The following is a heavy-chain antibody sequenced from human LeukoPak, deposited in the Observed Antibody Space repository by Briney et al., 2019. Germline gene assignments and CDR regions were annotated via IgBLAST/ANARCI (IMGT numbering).Heavy chain of an antibody. D-gene: IGHD5-12*01. CDR3: AKDGFAEMATIGPDY. V-gene: IGHV3-30*18. J-gene: IGHJ4*02. Sequence: GGSLRLSCAASGFTFSRYVMHWVRQAPGKGLEWVAVISYDGSNKYYADSVKGRFTISRDNSKNTLYLQMNSLRAEDTAVYYCAKDGFAEMATIGPDYWGQGTLVTVSS. CDR1: GFTFSRYV. CDR2: ISYDGSNK.